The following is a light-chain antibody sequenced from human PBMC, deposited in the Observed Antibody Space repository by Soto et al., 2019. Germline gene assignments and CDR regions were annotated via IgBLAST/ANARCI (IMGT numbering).Light chain of an antibody. CDR2: GAS. V-gene: IGKV3-15*01. CDR3: QQYKNWPPLT. J-gene: IGKJ4*01. CDR1: QSVGSA. Sequence: EIVMTQSPATLSVSPGETATLSCRAIQSVGSAVAWYQHKPGQAPRLLIVGASIRATGVPGRFSGGGSGTEFTLTISSLQSEDFAVYYCQQYKNWPPLTFGGGTTVEIK.